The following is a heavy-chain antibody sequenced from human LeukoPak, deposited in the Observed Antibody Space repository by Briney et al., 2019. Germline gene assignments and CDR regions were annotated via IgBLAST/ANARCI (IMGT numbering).Heavy chain of an antibody. J-gene: IGHJ4*02. CDR2: IYYSGST. V-gene: IGHV4-59*08. D-gene: IGHD3-22*01. Sequence: SETLSLTCTVSGGSISSYYWSWIRQPPGKGLEWVGYIYYSGSTNHNPSLKSRVTISLDTSKNQFSLKLSSVPAADTAVYYCARQSSGNLYYFDYWGQGTLVTVSS. CDR1: GGSISSYY. CDR3: ARQSSGNLYYFDY.